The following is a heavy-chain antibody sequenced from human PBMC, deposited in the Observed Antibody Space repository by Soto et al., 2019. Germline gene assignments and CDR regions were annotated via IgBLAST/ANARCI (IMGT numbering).Heavy chain of an antibody. J-gene: IGHJ5*02. Sequence: QVQLVQSGGEVKKPGASVKVSCKASGYTFTNYGISWVRQAPGQGLEWMGWINVYNGNTKYAQKVQGRVTMTTDTSMSTAYMELRSLRSDDTAVYYCARGVGSGSYYNQYNWFDPWGQGTLVTVSS. D-gene: IGHD3-10*01. CDR2: INVYNGNT. CDR1: GYTFTNYG. CDR3: ARGVGSGSYYNQYNWFDP. V-gene: IGHV1-18*01.